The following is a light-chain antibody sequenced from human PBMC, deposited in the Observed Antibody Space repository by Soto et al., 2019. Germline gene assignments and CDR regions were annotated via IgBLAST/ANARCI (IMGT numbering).Light chain of an antibody. V-gene: IGLV2-14*03. J-gene: IGLJ1*01. CDR2: DVG. CDR1: HSDIGNYNY. Sequence: QSALTQPASVSGSPGQSITISCTGTHSDIGNYNYVSWYQHLPGKAPKLMIYDVGSRPSGVSSRFSGSKYGNTASLAISGLQAEDEADYYCNSYREDHPRFYVFGTGTKVTVL. CDR3: NSYREDHPRFYV.